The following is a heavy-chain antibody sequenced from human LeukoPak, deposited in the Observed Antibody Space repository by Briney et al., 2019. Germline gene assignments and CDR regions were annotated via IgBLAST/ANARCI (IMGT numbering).Heavy chain of an antibody. D-gene: IGHD6-19*01. J-gene: IGHJ6*02. CDR2: IYTGGTA. CDR3: ARDSSGWSSHYYYGMDV. CDR1: GFTVGSSY. Sequence: GGSLRLSCAASGFTVGSSYMNWVRQAPEKGLEWVSVIYTGGTAYYADSVKGRFTISRDNSKNTLYLQMNRLRVEDTAVYYCARDSSGWSSHYYYGMDVWGQGTTVTVSS. V-gene: IGHV3-53*01.